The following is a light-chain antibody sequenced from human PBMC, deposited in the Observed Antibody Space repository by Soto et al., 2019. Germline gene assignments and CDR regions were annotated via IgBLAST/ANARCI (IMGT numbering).Light chain of an antibody. CDR1: SSNIGAGYH. V-gene: IGLV1-40*01. Sequence: QSVLTQQLSVSGAPGQRATISCTGSSSNIGAGYHVHWYQQLPGAAPKLLIFGDSNRPSGVPDRFSGSKSGTSPSLAITGLQADDEADYYCQSSDSRLSGSDVFGTRTKVTVL. J-gene: IGLJ1*01. CDR2: GDS. CDR3: QSSDSRLSGSDV.